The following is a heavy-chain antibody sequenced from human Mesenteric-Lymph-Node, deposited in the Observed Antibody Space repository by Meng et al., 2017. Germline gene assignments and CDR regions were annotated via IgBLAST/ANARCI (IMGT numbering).Heavy chain of an antibody. CDR2: IIPIIGTP. CDR3: ARDPTREITMVRGVIGAFDI. D-gene: IGHD3-10*01. CDR1: GGTFNTYA. J-gene: IGHJ3*02. V-gene: IGHV1-69*13. Sequence: SVKVSCKTSGGTFNTYAISWVRQAPGQGLEWMGGIIPIIGTPNYAQKFQGRVTITADESTSTAYMELSSLRSEDTAVYYCARDPTREITMVRGVIGAFDIWGQGTMVTVSS.